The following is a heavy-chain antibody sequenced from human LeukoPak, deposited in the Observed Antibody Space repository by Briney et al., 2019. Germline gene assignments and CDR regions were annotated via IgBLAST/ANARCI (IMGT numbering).Heavy chain of an antibody. CDR3: ARGTEPTWMLETFDI. D-gene: IGHD1-14*01. V-gene: IGHV3-20*04. CDR1: GFTFDDYG. Sequence: GGSLRLSCAASGFTFDDYGMSWVRQAPGKGLERVSGINWNGGSTGYADSVKGRFTISRDNAKNSLYLQMNSLRAEDTALYYCARGTEPTWMLETFDIWGQGTVVTVSS. CDR2: INWNGGST. J-gene: IGHJ3*02.